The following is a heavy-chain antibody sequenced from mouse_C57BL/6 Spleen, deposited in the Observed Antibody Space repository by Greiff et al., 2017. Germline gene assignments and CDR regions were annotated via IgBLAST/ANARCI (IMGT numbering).Heavy chain of an antibody. Sequence: QVQLQQSGPELVKPGASVKISCKASGYAFSSSWMNWVKQRPGKGLEWIGRIYPGDGDTNYNGKFKGKATLTANKSSSTAYMQLSSLTSEDSAVSFGARSRNYGSLYFDYWGQGTTLTVSS. D-gene: IGHD1-1*01. CDR2: IYPGDGDT. CDR1: GYAFSSSW. V-gene: IGHV1-82*01. J-gene: IGHJ2*01. CDR3: ARSRNYGSLYFDY.